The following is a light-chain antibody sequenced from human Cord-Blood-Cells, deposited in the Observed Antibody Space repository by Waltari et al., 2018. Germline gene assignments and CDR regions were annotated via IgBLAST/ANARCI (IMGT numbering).Light chain of an antibody. CDR2: DAS. CDR1: QSVSSY. J-gene: IGKJ5*01. V-gene: IGKV3-11*01. CDR3: QQRSNWIT. Sequence: EIVLTQSPATLSLSPGERATLSCRASQSVSSYLAWYQQKPGQAPRLLIYDASNRATGIPARFSGSGSGTDFTLTISSLEPEDFAVYYCQQRSNWITFVQGTRLE.